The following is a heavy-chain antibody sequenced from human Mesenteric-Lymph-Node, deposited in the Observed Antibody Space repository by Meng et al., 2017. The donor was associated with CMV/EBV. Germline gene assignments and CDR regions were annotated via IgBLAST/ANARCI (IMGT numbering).Heavy chain of an antibody. J-gene: IGHJ4*02. CDR2: IRSKAYGGTT. CDR3: ARDPERVRFWSGYLGKNY. Sequence: GESLKISCTASGFTFGDYAMSWVRQAPGKGLEWVGFIRSKAYGGTTEYAASVKGRFTISRDDSKSIAYLQMNSLKTEDTAVYYCARDPERVRFWSGYLGKNYWGQGTLVTVSS. V-gene: IGHV3-49*04. D-gene: IGHD3-3*01. CDR1: GFTFGDYA.